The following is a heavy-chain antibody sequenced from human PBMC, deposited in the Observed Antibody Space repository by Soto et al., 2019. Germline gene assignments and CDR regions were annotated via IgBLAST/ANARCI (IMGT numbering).Heavy chain of an antibody. J-gene: IGHJ3*02. V-gene: IGHV4-39*01. CDR3: ARTLRGHDAFDI. CDR1: GGSISSSSYY. Sequence: SETLSLTCTVSGGSISSSSYYWGWIRQPPGKGLEWIGSIYYSGSTYYNPSLKSRVTISVDTSKNQFSLKLSSVTAADTAVYYCARTLRGHDAFDIWGQGTMVTVSS. CDR2: IYYSGST. D-gene: IGHD4-17*01.